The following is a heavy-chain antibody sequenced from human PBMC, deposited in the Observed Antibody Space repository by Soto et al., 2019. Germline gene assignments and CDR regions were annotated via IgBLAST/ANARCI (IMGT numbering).Heavy chain of an antibody. Sequence: QVQLQESGPGLVKPSETLSLTCTVSGGSIDGRNCAWIRQPPGKGLEWLGYVYYDGGSSYNPSVKSRLTLSRDTSKSQCSLHFRSVTAADTAVYYCVRQGIGNLHGLVDVWGRGTTVNVSS. CDR3: VRQGIGNLHGLVDV. V-gene: IGHV4-59*08. CDR2: VYYDGGS. J-gene: IGHJ6*02. D-gene: IGHD3-10*01. CDR1: GGSIDGRN.